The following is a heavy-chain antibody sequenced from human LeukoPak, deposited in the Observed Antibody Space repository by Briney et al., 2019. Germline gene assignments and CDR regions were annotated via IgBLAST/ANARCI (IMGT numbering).Heavy chain of an antibody. J-gene: IGHJ4*02. V-gene: IGHV1-2*02. CDR2: FHLRRGDT. CDR1: AYSLTAFN. CDR3: ARDGDYGTGSYYRGCIDS. D-gene: IGHD3-10*01. Sequence: GASVRVSSKSAAYSLTAFNKNWGRQPPGQGLGGMGGFHLRRGDTNYAQKFQGRVTMPRDTSFSTAYLDLSGLRSDDTAVYYCARDGDYGTGSYYRGCIDSWGQGTPVTVSP.